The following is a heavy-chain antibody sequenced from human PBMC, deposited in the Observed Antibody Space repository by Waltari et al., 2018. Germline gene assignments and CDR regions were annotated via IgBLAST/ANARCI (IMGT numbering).Heavy chain of an antibody. V-gene: IGHV3-7*01. CDR2: IKEDGGEK. Sequence: EVQLVESGGGLVQPGGSLRLSCAASGFTFSSHWMTWVRQAPGKGLEGFAKIKEDGGEKYNVDSVKGRFTISRDNAKNSLYLQMNSLRAEDTAVYYCARLYMAAFDYWDEGTLVTVSS. CDR3: ARLYMAAFDY. D-gene: IGHD1-20*01. J-gene: IGHJ4*02. CDR1: GFTFSSHW.